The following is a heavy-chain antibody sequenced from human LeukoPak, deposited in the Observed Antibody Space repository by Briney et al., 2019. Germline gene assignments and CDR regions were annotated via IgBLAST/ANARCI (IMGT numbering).Heavy chain of an antibody. J-gene: IGHJ4*02. CDR2: IYYSGST. CDR3: ARHGLDYYDSSGYYFLDY. CDR1: GGSISSSSYY. D-gene: IGHD3-22*01. Sequence: PSETLSLTCTVSGGSISSSSYYRGWIRQPPGKGLEWIGSIYYSGSTYYNPSLKSRVTISVDTSKNQFSLKLSSVTAADTAVYYCARHGLDYYDSSGYYFLDYWGQGTLVTVSS. V-gene: IGHV4-39*01.